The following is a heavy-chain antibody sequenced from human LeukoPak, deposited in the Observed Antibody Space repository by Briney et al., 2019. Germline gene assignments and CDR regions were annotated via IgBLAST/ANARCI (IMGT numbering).Heavy chain of an antibody. CDR3: ARVGIAVAGSYWYFDL. Sequence: PGGSLRLSCAASGFTVSSNYMSRVRQAPGKGLEWVSVIYSGGSTYYADSVKGRFTISRDNSKNTLYLQMNSLRAEDTAVYYCARVGIAVAGSYWYFDLWGRGTLVTVSS. CDR2: IYSGGST. V-gene: IGHV3-53*01. D-gene: IGHD6-19*01. CDR1: GFTVSSNY. J-gene: IGHJ2*01.